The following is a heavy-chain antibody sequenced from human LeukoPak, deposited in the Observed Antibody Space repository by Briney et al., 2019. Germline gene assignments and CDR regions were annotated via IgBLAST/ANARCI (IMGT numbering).Heavy chain of an antibody. CDR3: ARAPPTVVTSSGAFDI. CDR1: GYTFTSYG. V-gene: IGHV1-18*01. Sequence: GASVKVSCKASGYTFTSYGISWVRQAPGQGLEWMGWISAYNGNTNYAQKLQGRVTMTTDTSTSTAYMELRSLRSDDTAVYYCARAPPTVVTSSGAFDIWGQGTMVTVSS. J-gene: IGHJ3*02. D-gene: IGHD4-23*01. CDR2: ISAYNGNT.